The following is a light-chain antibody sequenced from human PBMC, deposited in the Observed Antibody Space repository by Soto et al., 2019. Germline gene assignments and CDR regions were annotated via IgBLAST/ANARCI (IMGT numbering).Light chain of an antibody. V-gene: IGKV3-20*01. Sequence: SVLTQSPGTLSLFPGERATLSCRTSQSISSTYLAWYQQRPGQAPRLLIYAASSRATGIPDRFSGSGSGTDFTLTISRLEPEDFAVYYCQQYFGPLYTFGQGTKLEIK. CDR2: AAS. CDR3: QQYFGPLYT. CDR1: QSISSTY. J-gene: IGKJ2*01.